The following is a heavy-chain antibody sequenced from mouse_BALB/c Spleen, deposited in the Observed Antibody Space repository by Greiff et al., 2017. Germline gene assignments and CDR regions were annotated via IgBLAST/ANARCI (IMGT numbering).Heavy chain of an antibody. CDR3: ARGAYGNHYYAMDC. J-gene: IGHJ4*01. CDR1: GFTFSSYG. Sequence: DVMLVEPGGDLVNPGRSLKLSCAASGFTFSSYGMSWVRQTPDKRLEWVATISSGSSYTSYPDSVKGRVTISRYNAKTTLYLQMSSLKSEDTAMYYCARGAYGNHYYAMDCWGQGASVTVPS. V-gene: IGHV5-6*02. D-gene: IGHD2-1*01. CDR2: ISSGSSYT.